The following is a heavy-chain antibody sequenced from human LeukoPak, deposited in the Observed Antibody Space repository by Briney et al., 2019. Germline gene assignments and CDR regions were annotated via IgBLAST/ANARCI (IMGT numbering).Heavy chain of an antibody. CDR2: IYHSGST. CDR1: GGSISSGGYS. V-gene: IGHV4-30-2*01. CDR3: ARYDYVWGSYRDNWFDP. Sequence: PSETLSLTCAVSGGSISSGGYSWSWIRQPPGKGLEWIGYIYHSGSTYYNPSLKSRVTISVDRSKNQFSLKLSSVTAADTAVYYCARYDYVWGSYRDNWFDPWGQGTLVTVSS. D-gene: IGHD3-16*02. J-gene: IGHJ5*02.